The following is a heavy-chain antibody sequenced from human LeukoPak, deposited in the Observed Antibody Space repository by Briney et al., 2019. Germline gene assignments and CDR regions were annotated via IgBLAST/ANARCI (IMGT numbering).Heavy chain of an antibody. J-gene: IGHJ5*02. Sequence: GGSLRLSCAASGFTFSSYEMNWVRQAPGKGLEWVTIISYDGSNKYYADSVKGRFTISRDNSKNTLYLQMNSLRAEDTAAYYCARGGQGYDLNWFDPWGQGTLVTVSS. CDR1: GFTFSSYE. CDR2: ISYDGSNK. V-gene: IGHV3-30-3*01. D-gene: IGHD3-3*01. CDR3: ARGGQGYDLNWFDP.